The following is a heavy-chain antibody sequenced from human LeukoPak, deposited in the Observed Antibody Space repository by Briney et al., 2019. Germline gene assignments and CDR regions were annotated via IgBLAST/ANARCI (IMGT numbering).Heavy chain of an antibody. CDR1: GDSVSSNSAA. J-gene: IGHJ4*02. CDR3: ARTRLHHNYGSGTSFDY. Sequence: SQTLSLTCAISGDSVSSNSAAWNWIRQSPSRVLEWLGRTYYRSNWNNDYAVSVKSRITINPDTSKNQFSLHLNSVTPEDTAVYYCARTRLHHNYGSGTSFDYWGQGTLVTISS. CDR2: TYYRSNWNN. V-gene: IGHV6-1*01. D-gene: IGHD3-10*01.